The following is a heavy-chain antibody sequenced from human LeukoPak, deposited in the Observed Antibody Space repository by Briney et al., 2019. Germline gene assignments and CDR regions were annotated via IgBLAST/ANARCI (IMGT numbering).Heavy chain of an antibody. J-gene: IGHJ6*01. CDR2: INPSGGST. V-gene: IGHV1-46*01. CDR1: GYTFTSYY. CDR3: ARGDYYYVIDV. Sequence: GASVTVSCKAAGYTFTSYYMHWVRHAPGQGLEWVGLINPSGGSTNYAQKFQGRVSMTRDTSTSTVYMELSSMRSEDTAVYYCARGDYYYVIDVWGQGTTVTVSS.